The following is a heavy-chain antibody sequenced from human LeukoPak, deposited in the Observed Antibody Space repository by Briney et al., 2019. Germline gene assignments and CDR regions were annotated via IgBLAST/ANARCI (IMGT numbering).Heavy chain of an antibody. V-gene: IGHV3-48*03. CDR1: GFTFSSYE. J-gene: IGHJ4*02. Sequence: PGGSLRLSCAASGFTFSSYEMNWVRQAPGKGLERVSYISSSGSTIYYADSVKGRFTISRDNAKNSLYLQMNSLRAEDTAVYYCARGSFPEYDYVWGSYRPFDYWGQGTLVTVSS. D-gene: IGHD3-16*02. CDR3: ARGSFPEYDYVWGSYRPFDY. CDR2: ISSSGSTI.